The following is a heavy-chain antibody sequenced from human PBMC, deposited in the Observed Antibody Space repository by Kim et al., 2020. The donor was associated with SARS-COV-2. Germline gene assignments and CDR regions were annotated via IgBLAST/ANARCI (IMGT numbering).Heavy chain of an antibody. V-gene: IGHV4-39*01. J-gene: IGHJ5*02. Sequence: SETLSLTCTVSGGSISSSSYYWGWIRQPPGKGLEWIGSIYYSGSTYYNPSLKSRVTISVDTSKNQFSLKLSSVTAADTAVYYCVLGVILTGYYHFDPWGQGTLVTVSS. CDR1: GGSISSSSYY. CDR2: IYYSGST. D-gene: IGHD3-9*01. CDR3: VLGVILTGYYHFDP.